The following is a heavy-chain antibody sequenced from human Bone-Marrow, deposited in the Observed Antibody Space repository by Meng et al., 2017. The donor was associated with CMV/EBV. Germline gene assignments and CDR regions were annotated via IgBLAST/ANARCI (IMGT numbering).Heavy chain of an antibody. D-gene: IGHD2-2*01. CDR2: ISSSSSYI. CDR1: GFTFSNYG. J-gene: IGHJ4*02. CDR3: ASLYCSSTSCYPNYFDY. Sequence: GESLKISCAASGFTFSNYGMHWVRQAPGKGLEWVSSISSSSSYIYYADSVKGRFTISRDNAKNSLYLQMNSLRAEDTAVYYCASLYCSSTSCYPNYFDYWGQGTLVTVSS. V-gene: IGHV3-21*01.